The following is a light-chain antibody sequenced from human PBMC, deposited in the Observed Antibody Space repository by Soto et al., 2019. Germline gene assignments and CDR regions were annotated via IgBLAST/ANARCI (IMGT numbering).Light chain of an antibody. CDR3: SSYTSTSTVV. CDR2: EVS. J-gene: IGLJ2*01. CDR1: SSDIGDYNY. Sequence: QSVLTQPASVSGSPGQSIAISCTGTSSDIGDYNYVSWYQQHPGKAPKLMISEVSNRPSGVSNRFSGSKSGNTASLTISGLQAEDEADYYCSSYTSTSTVVFGGGTTVTVL. V-gene: IGLV2-14*01.